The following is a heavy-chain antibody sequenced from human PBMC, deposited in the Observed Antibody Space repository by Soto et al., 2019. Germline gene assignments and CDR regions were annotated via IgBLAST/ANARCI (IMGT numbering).Heavy chain of an antibody. CDR1: GFTFTNYA. CDR3: AKKAGYSGYDPFDY. V-gene: IGHV3-23*01. J-gene: IGHJ4*02. Sequence: GGSLRLSCAASGFTFTNYAMTWARQAPGKGLEWVSSLLRSGSTTYYADSVKGRFTISSDISANSLYLQMNSLRAEDTAVYYCAKKAGYSGYDPFDYWGQGTLVTVSS. D-gene: IGHD5-12*01. CDR2: LLRSGSTT.